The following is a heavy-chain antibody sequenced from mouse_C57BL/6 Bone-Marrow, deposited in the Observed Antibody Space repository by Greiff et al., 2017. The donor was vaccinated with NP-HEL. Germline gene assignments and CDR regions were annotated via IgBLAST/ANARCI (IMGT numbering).Heavy chain of an antibody. CDR2: ISYDGSN. J-gene: IGHJ1*03. V-gene: IGHV3-6*01. CDR3: AREGLRQDWYFDV. D-gene: IGHD2-2*01. Sequence: VQLQESGPGLVKPSQSLSLTCSVTGYSITSGYYWNWIRQFPGNKLEWMGYISYDGSNNYNPSLKNRISITRDTSKNLFFLKLNSVTTEDTATYYCAREGLRQDWYFDVWGTGTTVTVSS. CDR1: GYSITSGYY.